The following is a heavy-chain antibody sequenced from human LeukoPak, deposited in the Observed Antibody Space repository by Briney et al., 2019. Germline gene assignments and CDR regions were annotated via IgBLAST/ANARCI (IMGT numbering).Heavy chain of an antibody. Sequence: PSETLSLTCTVSGASISSYYWSWIRQPPGKGLEWIGYIYYSGSTNYNPSLKSRVTISVDTSKNQFSLKLSSVTAADTAVYYCATLTGYSYSLGWFDPWGQGTLVTVSS. J-gene: IGHJ5*02. CDR3: ATLTGYSYSLGWFDP. CDR1: GASISSYY. D-gene: IGHD5-18*01. CDR2: IYYSGST. V-gene: IGHV4-59*08.